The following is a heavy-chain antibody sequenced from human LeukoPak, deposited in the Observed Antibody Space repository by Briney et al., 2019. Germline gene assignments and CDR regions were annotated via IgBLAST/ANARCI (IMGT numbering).Heavy chain of an antibody. V-gene: IGHV4-59*01. CDR1: GGSISSYY. Sequence: SETLSLTCTVSGGSISSYYWSWIRQPPGKGLVWIGYIYYSGSTNYNPSLKSRVTISVDTSKNQFSLKLSSVTGADTAVYYCARDPGDTFLFDYWGQGTLVTVSS. J-gene: IGHJ4*02. CDR3: ARDPGDTFLFDY. CDR2: IYYSGST. D-gene: IGHD2/OR15-2a*01.